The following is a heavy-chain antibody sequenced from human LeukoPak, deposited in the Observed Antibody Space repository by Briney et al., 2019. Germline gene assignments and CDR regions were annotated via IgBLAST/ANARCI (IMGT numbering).Heavy chain of an antibody. J-gene: IGHJ4*02. Sequence: ASVEVSCKASGYTFTGYYMHWVRQAPGQGLEWMGWINPNSGGTNYAQKFQGWVTMTRDTSISTAYMELSRLRSDDTAVYYCARSAAGSPFYFEIWGQGTLVTVSS. CDR1: GYTFTGYY. CDR3: ARSAAGSPFYFEI. V-gene: IGHV1-2*04. CDR2: INPNSGGT. D-gene: IGHD3-9*01.